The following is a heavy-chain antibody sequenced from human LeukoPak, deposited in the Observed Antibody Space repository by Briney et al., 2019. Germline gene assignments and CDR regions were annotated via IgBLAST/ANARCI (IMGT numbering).Heavy chain of an antibody. J-gene: IGHJ6*03. Sequence: GGSLRLSCAASGFTFSSYSMNWVRQAPGKGLEWVSSISSSSSYIYYADSVKGRFTISRDNAKNSLYLQMNSLRAEDTAVYYCARDSYSNYIHYYYYMDVWGKGTTVAVSS. CDR1: GFTFSSYS. V-gene: IGHV3-21*01. CDR2: ISSSSSYI. D-gene: IGHD4-11*01. CDR3: ARDSYSNYIHYYYYMDV.